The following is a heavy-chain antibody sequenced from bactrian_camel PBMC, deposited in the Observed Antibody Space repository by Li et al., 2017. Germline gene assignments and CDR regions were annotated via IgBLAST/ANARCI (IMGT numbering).Heavy chain of an antibody. CDR1: GFRFGNFA. J-gene: IGHJ4*01. CDR2: INGGAWSK. V-gene: IGHV3S36*01. D-gene: IGHD1*01. CDR3: AIRYQWRQPPDCASSPWCRAGYNY. Sequence: DVQLVESGGGLVQPGGSLRLSCEAAGFRFGNFAMHWVRQAPGKGLEWVSSINGGAWSKFYSDSVRRRFTISRDNDNNEVYLQMTNLVEDDTAVYYCAIRYQWRQPPDCASSPWCRAGYNYWGQGTQVTV.